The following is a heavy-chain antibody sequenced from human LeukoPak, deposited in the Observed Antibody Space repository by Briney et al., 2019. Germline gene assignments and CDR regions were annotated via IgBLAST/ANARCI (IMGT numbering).Heavy chain of an antibody. Sequence: SETLSLTCTVSGGSISSYYWSWIWQPAGKGLEWIGRVYTNGNTNYNPSFKSRVTMSVDTSKNQFSLKLSSVTAADTSVYYCARGDSSGSFDYWGQGTLVTVSS. CDR3: ARGDSSGSFDY. CDR1: GGSISSYY. CDR2: VYTNGNT. D-gene: IGHD3-22*01. V-gene: IGHV4-4*07. J-gene: IGHJ4*02.